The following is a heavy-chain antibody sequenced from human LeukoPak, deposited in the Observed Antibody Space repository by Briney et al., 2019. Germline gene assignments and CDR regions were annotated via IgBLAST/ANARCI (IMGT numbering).Heavy chain of an antibody. CDR3: AREEGSGSYFRATQGVYGMDV. J-gene: IGHJ6*02. CDR2: ISYDGSNK. Sequence: PGGSLRLSCAASGFTFSSYAMHWVRQAPGKGLEWVAVISYDGSNKYYADSVKGRFTISRDNSKNTLYLQMNSLRAEDTAVYYCAREEGSGSYFRATQGVYGMDVWGQGTTVTVSS. D-gene: IGHD3-10*01. CDR1: GFTFSSYA. V-gene: IGHV3-30-3*01.